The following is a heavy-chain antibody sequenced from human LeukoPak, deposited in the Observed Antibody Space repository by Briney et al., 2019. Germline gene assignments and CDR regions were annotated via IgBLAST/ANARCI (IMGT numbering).Heavy chain of an antibody. Sequence: GGSLRLSCAASGFTFSSYAMSWVRQAPGKGLEWVSAISGSGGSAYYADSVKGRFTISRDNSKNTLYLQMNSLRAEDTAVYYCAKDREFGVILDWGQGTLVTVSS. CDR1: GFTFSSYA. CDR3: AKDREFGVILD. D-gene: IGHD3-16*01. CDR2: ISGSGGSA. J-gene: IGHJ4*02. V-gene: IGHV3-23*01.